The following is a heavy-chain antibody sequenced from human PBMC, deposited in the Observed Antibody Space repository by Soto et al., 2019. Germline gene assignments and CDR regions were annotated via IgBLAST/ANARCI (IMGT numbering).Heavy chain of an antibody. CDR3: ARGATHGSSWYFWFDP. Sequence: QMQLVQSGAEVRMPGSSVKVSCKASGGTFSTYSINWVRQAPGQGLEWMGGIIPLFGTTTYAQKFKGRVTITAEESTSTAYMALSSLRAEDAAVYYCARGATHGSSWYFWFDPWGQGTLVTVSS. CDR2: IIPLFGTT. D-gene: IGHD6-13*01. V-gene: IGHV1-69*01. CDR1: GGTFSTYS. J-gene: IGHJ5*02.